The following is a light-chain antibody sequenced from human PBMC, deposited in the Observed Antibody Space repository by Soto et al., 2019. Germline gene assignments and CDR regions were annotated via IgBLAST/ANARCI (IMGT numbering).Light chain of an antibody. Sequence: VLPQSPATLSLSPGERATFSCRASQSVSSYLAWYQQKLGQAPRLLIHATSIRATGIPDRFSGSGSRTEFTLTISRLAHEDFAVYYCQQYAFAPRTFGQGTKVDIK. CDR1: QSVSSY. V-gene: IGKV3-20*01. CDR3: QQYAFAPRT. J-gene: IGKJ1*01. CDR2: ATS.